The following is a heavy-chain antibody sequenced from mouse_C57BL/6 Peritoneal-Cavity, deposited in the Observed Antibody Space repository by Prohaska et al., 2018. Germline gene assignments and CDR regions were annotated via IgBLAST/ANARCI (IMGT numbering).Heavy chain of an antibody. CDR3: ARDYDFDY. V-gene: IGHV1-61*01. CDR1: GYTFTSYW. Sequence: RPGSSVKLSCKASGYTFTSYWMDWVKQRPGQGLEWIGNIYPSDSETHYNQKFKDKATLTVDKSSSTAYMQLSSLTSEDSAVYYWARDYDFDYWGQGTTLTVSS. D-gene: IGHD1-1*01. CDR2: IYPSDSET. J-gene: IGHJ2*01.